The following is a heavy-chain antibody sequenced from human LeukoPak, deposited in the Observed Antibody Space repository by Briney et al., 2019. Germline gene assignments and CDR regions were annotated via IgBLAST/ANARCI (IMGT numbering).Heavy chain of an antibody. CDR1: GFTFSSYE. CDR2: ISSSGSTI. CDR3: AREAAAAGNKQIDY. V-gene: IGHV3-48*03. Sequence: PGGSLRLSCAASGFTFSSYEMNWIRQAPGKGLEWVSYISSSGSTIYYADSVKGRFTISRDNAKNSLYLRMNSLRAEDTAVYYCAREAAAAGNKQIDYWAREPWSPSPQ. J-gene: IGHJ4*02. D-gene: IGHD6-13*01.